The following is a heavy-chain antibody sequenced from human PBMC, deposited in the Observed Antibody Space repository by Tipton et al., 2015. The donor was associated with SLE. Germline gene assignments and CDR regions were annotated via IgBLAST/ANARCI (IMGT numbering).Heavy chain of an antibody. Sequence: TLSLTCTVSGDSITNYYWNWIRQPPGKGLEWIGYIYYSGTTNFNPSLKSRVTISVDTSKSQFSLNLSSVTAADTAVYYCARQGAWGSNDYWGPGTLVTVSS. CDR2: IYYSGTT. V-gene: IGHV4-59*01. D-gene: IGHD7-27*01. CDR1: GDSITNYY. J-gene: IGHJ4*02. CDR3: ARQGAWGSNDY.